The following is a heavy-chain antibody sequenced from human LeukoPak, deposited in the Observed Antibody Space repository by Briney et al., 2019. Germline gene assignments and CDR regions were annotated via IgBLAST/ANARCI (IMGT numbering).Heavy chain of an antibody. V-gene: IGHV4-59*01. CDR3: ARDGARDYYYYYMDV. CDR2: IYYSGST. CDR1: GGSISSYY. D-gene: IGHD4-17*01. J-gene: IGHJ6*03. Sequence: NPSGTLSLTCTVSGGSISSYYWSWIRQPPGKGLEWIGYIYYSGSTYYNPSLKSRVTISIDTSKNQFSLKLSSVTAADTAVYYCARDGARDYYYYYMDVWGKGTTVTVSS.